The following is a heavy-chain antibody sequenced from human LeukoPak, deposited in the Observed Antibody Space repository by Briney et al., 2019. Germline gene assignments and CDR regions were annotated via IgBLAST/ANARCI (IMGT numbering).Heavy chain of an antibody. D-gene: IGHD5-12*01. CDR3: ARPRSYSGYDAFDI. CDR2: INSDGSST. CDR1: GFTFSSYW. J-gene: IGHJ3*02. Sequence: GGSLRLSCAASGFTFSSYWMHWVRQAPGKGLAWVSRINSDGSSTSYADSVKGRFTISRDNAKNTLYLQMNSLRAEDTAVYYCARPRSYSGYDAFDIWGQGTMVTVSS. V-gene: IGHV3-74*01.